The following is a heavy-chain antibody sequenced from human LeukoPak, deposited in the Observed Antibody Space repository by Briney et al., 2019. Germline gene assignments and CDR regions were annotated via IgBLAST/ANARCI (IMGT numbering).Heavy chain of an antibody. J-gene: IGHJ3*02. V-gene: IGHV4-59*01. Sequence: PSETLSLTCTVSGGSISSYYWSWIRQPPGKGLEWIGYIYYSGSTSYNPSLKSRVTVSVDTSKNQYSLKLSSVTAADTAVYYCAREGARWEPSFSAFDIWGQGTMVTVSS. CDR3: AREGARWEPSFSAFDI. CDR1: GGSISSYY. CDR2: IYYSGST. D-gene: IGHD1-26*01.